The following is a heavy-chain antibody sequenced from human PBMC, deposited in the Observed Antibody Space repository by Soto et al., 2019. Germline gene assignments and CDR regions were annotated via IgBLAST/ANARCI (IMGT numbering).Heavy chain of an antibody. CDR1: GFTFSSYA. CDR3: AKDHRVGGMVRGEIPPYYFDY. V-gene: IGHV3-23*01. J-gene: IGHJ4*02. CDR2: ISGSGGST. Sequence: GGSLRLSCAASGFTFSSYAMSWVRQAPGKGLEWVSAISGSGGSTYYADSVKGRFTISRDNSKNTLYLQMNSLRAEDTAVYYCAKDHRVGGMVRGEIPPYYFDYWGQGTLVTVSS. D-gene: IGHD3-10*01.